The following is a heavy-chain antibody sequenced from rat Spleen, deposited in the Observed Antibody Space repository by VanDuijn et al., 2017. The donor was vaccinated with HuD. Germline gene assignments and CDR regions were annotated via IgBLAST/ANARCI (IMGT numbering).Heavy chain of an antibody. V-gene: IGHV3-3*01. CDR2: INSAGNT. CDR1: VYSITSSYR. D-gene: IGHD1-12*02. Sequence: QLQESGPGLVKPSQSLSLTCSVTVYSITSSYRWNWIRKFPGNKLEWMGYINSAGNTIYNPSLTGRISINRDTSKNQFFLQVNSVTTEDTATYYCAREDYYYDGTYFPYWYFDFWGPGTMVTVSS. J-gene: IGHJ1*01. CDR3: AREDYYYDGTYFPYWYFDF.